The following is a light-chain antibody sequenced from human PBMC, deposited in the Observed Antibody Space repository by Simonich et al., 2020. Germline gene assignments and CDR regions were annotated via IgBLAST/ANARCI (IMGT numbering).Light chain of an antibody. CDR2: EDN. CDR3: QSYDSSNRV. J-gene: IGLJ3*02. Sequence: NFMLTQPHSVSESPGKTVTISCTRSSGSIASHYVQWYQQRPGSAPTTVIYEDNQSPSGVPDRFSGSIDSSSNSASLTISGLKTEDEADYYCQSYDSSNRVFGGGTKLTVL. CDR1: SGSIASHY. V-gene: IGLV6-57*03.